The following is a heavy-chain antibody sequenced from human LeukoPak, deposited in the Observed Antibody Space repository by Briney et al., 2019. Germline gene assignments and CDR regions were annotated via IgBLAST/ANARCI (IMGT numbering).Heavy chain of an antibody. D-gene: IGHD5-12*01. J-gene: IGHJ4*02. CDR1: GGTFSSYA. CDR2: ITPIFGTA. CDR3: ARGDLMATIDY. Sequence: SVKVSCKAYGGTFSSYAISWVRQAPGQGLEWMGRITPIFGTANYAQKFQGRVTITTDESTSTAYMELSSLRSEDTAVYYCARGDLMATIDYWGQGTLVTVSS. V-gene: IGHV1-69*05.